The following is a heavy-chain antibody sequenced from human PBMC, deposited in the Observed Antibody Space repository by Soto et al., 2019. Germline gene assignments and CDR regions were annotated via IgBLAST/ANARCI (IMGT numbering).Heavy chain of an antibody. Sequence: PGGSLRLSCAASGFTFSTYSMNWVRQASGKGLEWVGRIRSKANSYATAYAASVKGRFTISRDDSKNTAYLQMNSLKTEDTAVYYCTQYGDYPGYYYYGMDVWGQGTTVTVSS. V-gene: IGHV3-73*01. J-gene: IGHJ6*02. D-gene: IGHD4-17*01. CDR2: IRSKANSYAT. CDR3: TQYGDYPGYYYYGMDV. CDR1: GFTFSTYS.